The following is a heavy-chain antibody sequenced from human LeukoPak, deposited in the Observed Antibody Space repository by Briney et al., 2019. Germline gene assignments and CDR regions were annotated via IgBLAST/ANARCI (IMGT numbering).Heavy chain of an antibody. J-gene: IGHJ4*02. CDR2: IYTSGST. Sequence: PSETLSPTCTASGGSISSGSYYWSWIRQPAGKGLEWIGRIYTSGSTNYNPSLKSRVTISVDTSKNQFSLKLSSVTAADTAVYYCARGRHGLQPFDYWGQGTLVTVSS. D-gene: IGHD4-17*01. V-gene: IGHV4-61*02. CDR3: ARGRHGLQPFDY. CDR1: GGSISSGSYY.